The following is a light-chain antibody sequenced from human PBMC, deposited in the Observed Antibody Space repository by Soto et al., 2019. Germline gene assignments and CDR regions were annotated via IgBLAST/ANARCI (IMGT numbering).Light chain of an antibody. V-gene: IGKV1-5*01. J-gene: IGKJ5*01. CDR3: QQYNSYSIT. CDR2: DAS. CDR1: QSVSGW. Sequence: DIQMTQSPSTLSASVGDRVTITFRASQSVSGWLAWYQQKPGEAPKLLIYDASNLQTGVPSRFSGSGSGTEFTLTISSLQPDDFATYYCQQYNSYSITFGQGTRLEIK.